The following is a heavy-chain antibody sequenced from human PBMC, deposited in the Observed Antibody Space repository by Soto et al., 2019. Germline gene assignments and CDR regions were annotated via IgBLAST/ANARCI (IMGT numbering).Heavy chain of an antibody. CDR3: ARASHYYDSSGYYYSDAFDI. V-gene: IGHV3-53*01. J-gene: IGHJ3*02. Sequence: PGGSLRLSCAASGFTVSSNYMSWVRQAPGKGLEWVSVIYSGGSTYYADSVKGRFTISRDNSKNTLYLQMNSLRAEDTAVYYCARASHYYDSSGYYYSDAFDIWGQGTMVTVSS. D-gene: IGHD3-22*01. CDR2: IYSGGST. CDR1: GFTVSSNY.